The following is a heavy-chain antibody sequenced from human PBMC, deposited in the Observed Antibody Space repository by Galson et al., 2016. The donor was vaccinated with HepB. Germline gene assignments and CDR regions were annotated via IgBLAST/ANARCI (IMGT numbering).Heavy chain of an antibody. V-gene: IGHV1-46*01. CDR2: INPSGGST. Sequence: SVKVSCKASGYTFTSYYMHWVRQAPGQGLEWMGIINPSGGSTSYAQKFQGRVTMTRDTSTSTVYMELSSLRSEDAAVYYCARNAMYCSSTSCSTYYFDYWGQGTPVTVSS. CDR3: ARNAMYCSSTSCSTYYFDY. J-gene: IGHJ4*02. CDR1: GYTFTSYY. D-gene: IGHD2-2*01.